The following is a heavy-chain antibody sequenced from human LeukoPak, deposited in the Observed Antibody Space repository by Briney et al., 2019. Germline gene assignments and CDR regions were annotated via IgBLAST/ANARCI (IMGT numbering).Heavy chain of an antibody. CDR2: ISSSGSTI. D-gene: IGHD3-10*01. Sequence: PGGSLRLSCAASGFTFSDYYMNWIRQAPGKGLEWVSYISSSGSTIYYADSVKGRFTISRDNSKNTLYLQMNSLRAEDTAVYYCARVMWFGEFPDYWGQGTLVTVSS. CDR1: GFTFSDYY. V-gene: IGHV3-11*01. CDR3: ARVMWFGEFPDY. J-gene: IGHJ4*02.